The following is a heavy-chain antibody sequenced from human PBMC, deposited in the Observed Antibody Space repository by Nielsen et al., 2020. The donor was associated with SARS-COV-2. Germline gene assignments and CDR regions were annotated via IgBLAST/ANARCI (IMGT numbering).Heavy chain of an antibody. V-gene: IGHV1-69*13. D-gene: IGHD3-3*01. CDR2: IIPIFGTA. Sequence: SVKVSCKASGGTFSSYAISWVRQAPGQGLEWMGGIIPIFGTANYAQKFQGRVTITADESTSTAYMELSSLRSEDTAVYYCARDSVFGVVIATQNDYYGMDVWGQGTTVTVSS. J-gene: IGHJ6*02. CDR3: ARDSVFGVVIATQNDYYGMDV. CDR1: GGTFSSYA.